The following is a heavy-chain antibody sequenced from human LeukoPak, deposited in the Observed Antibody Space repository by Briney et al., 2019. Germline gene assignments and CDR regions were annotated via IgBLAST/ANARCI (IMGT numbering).Heavy chain of an antibody. V-gene: IGHV3-66*01. CDR2: IYSGGTT. D-gene: IGHD6-19*01. CDR1: GFTVSSNY. CDR3: ARRNPHSGAWHPSVFDI. Sequence: GGSLRLSCAASGFTVSSNYMNWVRQAPGEGLVWVSIIYSGGTTYYADSVKGRFTISRDNSKNTLYLQMDSLRAEDTAVYYCARRNPHSGAWHPSVFDIWGQGTLVTVSS. J-gene: IGHJ3*02.